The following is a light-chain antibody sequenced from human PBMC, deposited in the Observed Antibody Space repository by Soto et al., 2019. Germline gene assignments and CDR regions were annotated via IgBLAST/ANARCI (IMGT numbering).Light chain of an antibody. CDR1: QSVASTY. Sequence: EIVLTQSPGTLSLSPGERATLSCWASQSVASTYLGWYQQKPGQAPRLLIYGASSRATGIPDRFSGSGSGTDFTPTISRLEPEDFALYYCQQYAGSPTFGQGTRLEIK. V-gene: IGKV3-20*01. CDR2: GAS. J-gene: IGKJ5*01. CDR3: QQYAGSPT.